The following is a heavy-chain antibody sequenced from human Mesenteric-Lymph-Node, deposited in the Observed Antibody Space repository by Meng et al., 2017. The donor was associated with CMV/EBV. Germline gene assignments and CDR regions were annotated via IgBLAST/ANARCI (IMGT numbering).Heavy chain of an antibody. D-gene: IGHD1-14*01. CDR2: IWYDGSNK. J-gene: IGHJ4*02. V-gene: IGHV3-33*01. CDR3: AAVSNY. Sequence: RSLRRSCAASGFTFSSYVMHWVRQAAGKGLEWVAVIWYDGSNKYYADSVKGRFTISRDNSKNTLYLQMNSLRAEDTSVYYCAAVSNYWGQGTLVTVSS. CDR1: GFTFSSYV.